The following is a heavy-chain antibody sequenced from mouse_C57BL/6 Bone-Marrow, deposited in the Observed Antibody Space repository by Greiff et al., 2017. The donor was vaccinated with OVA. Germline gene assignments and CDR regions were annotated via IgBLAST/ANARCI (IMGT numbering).Heavy chain of an antibody. J-gene: IGHJ2*01. CDR3: ARPGYYYGSRGAFDY. D-gene: IGHD1-1*01. CDR1: GFTFSDYG. CDR2: ISSGSSTI. V-gene: IGHV5-17*01. Sequence: EVKLQESGGGLVKPGGSLKLSCAASGFTFSDYGMHWVRQAPEKGLEWVAYISSGSSTIYYADTVKGRFTISRDNAKNTLFLQMTSLRSEDTAMYYCARPGYYYGSRGAFDYWGQGTTLTVSS.